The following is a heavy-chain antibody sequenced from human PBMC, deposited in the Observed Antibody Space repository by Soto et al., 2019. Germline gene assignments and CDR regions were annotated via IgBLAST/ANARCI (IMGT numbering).Heavy chain of an antibody. CDR1: GGTFSSYA. J-gene: IGHJ6*02. CDR2: IIPIFGTA. D-gene: IGHD2-2*01. V-gene: IGHV1-69*12. Sequence: QVQLVQSGAEVKKPGSSVKVSCKASGGTFSSYAISWVRQAPGQGLEWMGGIIPIFGTANYAQKFQGRVTITADESTSTAYMELSSLRSEDTAVYYCARGVPAAIDGIPRYGMDVWGQGTTVTVSS. CDR3: ARGVPAAIDGIPRYGMDV.